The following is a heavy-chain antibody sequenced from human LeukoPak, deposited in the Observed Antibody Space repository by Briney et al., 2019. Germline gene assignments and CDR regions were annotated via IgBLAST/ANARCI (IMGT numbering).Heavy chain of an antibody. V-gene: IGHV3-23*01. Sequence: GWSLRLSFAAPGFTFSSYAMNWVRHAQGKGLEWVSAVRGSDAGTSYADSVKGRFNISRDNSKNTLYLQMSSLRVEDTAVYHCAKQSYARSLGEGGPGTLVSVSS. J-gene: IGHJ4*02. CDR2: VRGSDAGT. CDR1: GFTFSSYA. CDR3: AKQSYARSLGE. D-gene: IGHD2-8*01.